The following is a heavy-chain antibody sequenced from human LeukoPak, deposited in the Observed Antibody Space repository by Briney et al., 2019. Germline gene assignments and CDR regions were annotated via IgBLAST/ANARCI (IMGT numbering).Heavy chain of an antibody. D-gene: IGHD3-3*01. V-gene: IGHV4-38-2*02. CDR3: AREERDYDFWSAFGY. CDR1: GYSISSGYY. Sequence: PSETLSLTSTVSGYSISSGYYWGWIRQPPGKGLEWIGSIYHSGSTYYNPSLKSRVTISVDTSKNQFSLKLSSVTAADTAVYYCAREERDYDFWSAFGYWGQGTLVTVSS. J-gene: IGHJ4*02. CDR2: IYHSGST.